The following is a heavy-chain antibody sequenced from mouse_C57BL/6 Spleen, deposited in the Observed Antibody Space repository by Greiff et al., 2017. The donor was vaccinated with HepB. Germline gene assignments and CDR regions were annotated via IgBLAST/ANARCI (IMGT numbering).Heavy chain of an antibody. V-gene: IGHV1-55*01. CDR3: AREGKNYGSTHYFDY. CDR1: GYTFTSYW. D-gene: IGHD1-1*01. Sequence: QVQLQQPGAELVKPGASVKMSCKASGYTFTSYWITWVKQRPGQGLEWIGDIYPGSGSTNYNEKFKSKATLTVDTSSSTAYMQLSSLTSEDSAVYYWAREGKNYGSTHYFDYWGQGTTLTVSS. J-gene: IGHJ2*01. CDR2: IYPGSGST.